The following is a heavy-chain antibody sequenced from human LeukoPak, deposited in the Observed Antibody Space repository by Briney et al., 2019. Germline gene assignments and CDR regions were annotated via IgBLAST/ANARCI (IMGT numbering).Heavy chain of an antibody. CDR3: ARAKSSDAITMIVVDQWVYYFDY. V-gene: IGHV1-18*01. Sequence: ASVKVSCKASGYTFTSYGISWVRQAPGQGLEWMGWISAYNGNTNYAQKLQGRVTMTTDTSTSTAYMELRSLRSDDTAVYYCARAKSSDAITMIVVDQWVYYFDYWGQGTLVTVSS. D-gene: IGHD3-22*01. CDR2: ISAYNGNT. CDR1: GYTFTSYG. J-gene: IGHJ4*02.